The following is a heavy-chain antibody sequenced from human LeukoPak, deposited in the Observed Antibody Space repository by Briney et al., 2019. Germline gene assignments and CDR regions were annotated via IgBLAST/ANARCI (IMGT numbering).Heavy chain of an antibody. Sequence: GGSLRLSCAASGFTVSSNYMNWVRQAPGEGLEWVSVIYTGGSTYYADSVKGRFTTSRDNSKNTVYLQMNSLRAEDTAVYYCARDSYSNYWGQGTLVTVSS. CDR3: ARDSYSNY. V-gene: IGHV3-66*01. CDR1: GFTVSSNY. CDR2: IYTGGST. J-gene: IGHJ4*02. D-gene: IGHD4-11*01.